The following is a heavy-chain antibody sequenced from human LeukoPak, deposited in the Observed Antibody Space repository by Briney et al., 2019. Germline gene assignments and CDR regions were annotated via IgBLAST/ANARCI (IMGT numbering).Heavy chain of an antibody. J-gene: IGHJ6*03. CDR1: GFTFSSYG. CDR2: ISGSGGST. V-gene: IGHV3-23*01. Sequence: GESLRLSCAASGFTFSSYGMSWVRQAPGKGLEWVSAISGSGGSTYYADSVKGRFTISRDNSKNTLYLQMNSLRAEDTAVYYCAKIAAAGYYYYYYMDVWGKGTTVTVSS. CDR3: AKIAAAGYYYYYYMDV. D-gene: IGHD6-13*01.